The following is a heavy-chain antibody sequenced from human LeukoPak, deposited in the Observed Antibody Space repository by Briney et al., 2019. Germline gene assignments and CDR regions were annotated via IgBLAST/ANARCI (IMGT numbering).Heavy chain of an antibody. J-gene: IGHJ6*02. CDR1: GFSFSTYD. CDR2: LGTNGDS. Sequence: GGSLRLSRVASGFSFSTYDMYWVRQAAGRGLEWVSALGTNGDSYYLGSVKGRFTISRDDGKNSLYLQMNSLGVEDTAVYYCTRELRGIASHYHGMDVWGQGTTVTVSS. CDR3: TRELRGIASHYHGMDV. V-gene: IGHV3-13*01. D-gene: IGHD6-6*01.